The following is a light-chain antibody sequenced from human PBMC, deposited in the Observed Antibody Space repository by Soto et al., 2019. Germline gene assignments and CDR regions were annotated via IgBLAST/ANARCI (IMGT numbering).Light chain of an antibody. CDR2: GAS. V-gene: IGKV3-20*01. CDR1: QSVSSSY. CDR3: QQYGRSLFT. J-gene: IGKJ3*01. Sequence: EIVLTQSPGTLSLSPGERATLSCRASQSVSSSYLAWYQQKPGQAPRLLIYGASSRATGIPDRFSGSGSGTDFTLTIIRLEPEDFAVYYCQQYGRSLFTFGPGTKVDIK.